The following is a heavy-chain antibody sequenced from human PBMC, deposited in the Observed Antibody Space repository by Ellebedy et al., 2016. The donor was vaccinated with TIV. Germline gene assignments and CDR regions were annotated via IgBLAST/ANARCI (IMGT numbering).Heavy chain of an antibody. CDR3: ARGGQN. CDR2: ITGSATNI. D-gene: IGHD3-16*01. J-gene: IGHJ4*02. CDR1: GFSFSIYS. Sequence: GESLKISCAASGFSFSIYSMFWVRQAPGKGLEWVSYITGSATNIYSADSVKGRFTISRDNAKNSLYLQMNSLRAEDTAVYYCARGGQNWGQGTLVTVSS. V-gene: IGHV3-48*01.